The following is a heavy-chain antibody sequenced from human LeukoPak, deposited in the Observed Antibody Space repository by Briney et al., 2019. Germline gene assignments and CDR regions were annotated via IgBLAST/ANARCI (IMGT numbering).Heavy chain of an antibody. V-gene: IGHV4-61*02. D-gene: IGHD1-14*01. J-gene: IGHJ4*02. CDR1: GGSINSGSYY. CDR3: AREMGPEGFDY. CDR2: IYTSGST. Sequence: SQTLSLTCTVSGGSINSGSYYWRWIRQPAGKGLEWIGRIYTSGSTNYNPSLKSRVTISIDTSNNQFSLKLTSVTDADTAVYYGAREMGPEGFDYWVQGTLVTVSS.